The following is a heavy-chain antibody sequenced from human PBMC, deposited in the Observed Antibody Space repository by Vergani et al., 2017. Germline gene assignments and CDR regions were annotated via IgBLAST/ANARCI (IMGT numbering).Heavy chain of an antibody. D-gene: IGHD6-13*01. V-gene: IGHV1-69*01. CDR1: GGTFSSYA. CDR3: ARDSGGYSSSLRNWYFDL. Sequence: QVQLVQSGAEVKQPGSSVKVSCKASGGTFSSYAISWVRQAPGQGLEWMGGIIPIFGTANYAQKFQGRVTITADESTSTAYMELSSLRSEDTAVYYCARDSGGYSSSLRNWYFDLWGRGTLVTVSS. CDR2: IIPIFGTA. J-gene: IGHJ2*01.